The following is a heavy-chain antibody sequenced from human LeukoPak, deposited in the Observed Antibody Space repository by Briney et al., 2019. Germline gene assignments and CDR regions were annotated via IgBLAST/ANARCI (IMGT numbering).Heavy chain of an antibody. Sequence: PGGSLRLSCAASGFTFSNYAMTWVRQAPGKGLEWVSGIAGSGGTTYYADSVKGRFTISRDNSKNTVYLQMNSLRAEDTAVYYCAAPGVPAATYYFDYWGQGTLVTVSS. D-gene: IGHD2-2*01. CDR3: AAPGVPAATYYFDY. CDR1: GFTFSNYA. J-gene: IGHJ4*02. CDR2: IAGSGGTT. V-gene: IGHV3-23*01.